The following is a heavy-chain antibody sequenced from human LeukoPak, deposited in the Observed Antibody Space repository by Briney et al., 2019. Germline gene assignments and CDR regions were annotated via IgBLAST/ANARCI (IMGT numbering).Heavy chain of an antibody. J-gene: IGHJ4*02. CDR3: ARDEGSHYGDDFDY. V-gene: IGHV1-2*06. CDR2: INPNTGGT. D-gene: IGHD4-17*01. Sequence: ASVKVSCKASGYKFSTYGITWVRQAPGQGLEWMGRINPNTGGTNYAQNFTGRVTMTRDTSISTAYMDLSRLRSDDTAVYYCARDEGSHYGDDFDYWGQGTLVTVSS. CDR1: GYKFSTYG.